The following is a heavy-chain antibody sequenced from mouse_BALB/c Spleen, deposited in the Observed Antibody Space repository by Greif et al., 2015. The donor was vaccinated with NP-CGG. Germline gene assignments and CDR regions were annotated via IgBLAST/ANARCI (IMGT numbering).Heavy chain of an antibody. CDR1: GSTFTSYV. CDR3: ARPLYDFPYAMGY. Sequence: VQLQPSGPALVKPGASVTLSCKASGSTFTSYVLHWVKQKPGQGLEWIGYINPYNDGTKSNEKFKGKATLTSDKSSSTAYMELSSLTSEDSAVYYCARPLYDFPYAMGYWGQGTSVTVAS. V-gene: IGHV1-14*01. J-gene: IGHJ4*01. D-gene: IGHD2-4*01. CDR2: INPYNDGT.